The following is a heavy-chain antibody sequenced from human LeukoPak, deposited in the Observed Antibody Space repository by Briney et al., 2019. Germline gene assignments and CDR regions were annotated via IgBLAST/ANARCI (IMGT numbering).Heavy chain of an antibody. J-gene: IGHJ3*02. D-gene: IGHD2/OR15-2a*01. CDR1: GGSISSYY. CDR3: ARVKPSFLQEYRRGAFDI. Sequence: SETLSLTCTVSGGSISSYYWSWIRQPAGKGLEWIGRIYTSGSTNYNPSLKSRVTMSVDTSKSQFSLKLSSVTAADTAVYYCARVKPSFLQEYRRGAFDIWGQGTMVTVSS. CDR2: IYTSGST. V-gene: IGHV4-4*07.